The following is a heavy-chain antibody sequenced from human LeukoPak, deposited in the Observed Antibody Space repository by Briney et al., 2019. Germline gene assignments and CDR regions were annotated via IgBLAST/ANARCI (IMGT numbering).Heavy chain of an antibody. D-gene: IGHD2-15*01. Sequence: GGSLRLSCAASDFAFSIYGMHWVRQAPGKGLEWVAYIRYDGGLKHYADSVKGRFTISRDNSKNTLYLGVNSLGVEDTAVYYCAKPLPGSGSFFDSWGQGTLVTVSS. CDR2: IRYDGGLK. CDR3: AKPLPGSGSFFDS. J-gene: IGHJ4*02. CDR1: DFAFSIYG. V-gene: IGHV3-30*02.